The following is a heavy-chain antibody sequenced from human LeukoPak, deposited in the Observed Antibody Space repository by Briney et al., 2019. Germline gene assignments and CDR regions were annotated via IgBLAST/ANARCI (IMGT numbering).Heavy chain of an antibody. J-gene: IGHJ4*02. Sequence: GGSLRLSCAASGFTFSGYSMNWVRQAPWKELEWVSSITGSGSYTYYADSVKGRFTISRDSAKNSLYLQMNSLRAEDTAVYYCATSDSSGYYFSYYWGQGTLVTVSS. D-gene: IGHD3-22*01. CDR1: GFTFSGYS. CDR3: ATSDSSGYYFSYY. V-gene: IGHV3-21*01. CDR2: ITGSGSYT.